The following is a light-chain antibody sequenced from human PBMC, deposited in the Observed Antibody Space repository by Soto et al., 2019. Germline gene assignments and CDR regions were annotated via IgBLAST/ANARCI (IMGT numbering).Light chain of an antibody. J-gene: IGKJ1*01. CDR3: QQYNSYRRK. CDR2: KAS. CDR1: QSISSW. Sequence: DIQMTQSPSTLSASVGDRVTITCRASQSISSWLAWYQQKPGKAPKLLIYKASSLESGVPSRFSGGGSGTEFTLTISSLQPDDFATYYCQQYNSYRRKFGQGTKVEIK. V-gene: IGKV1-5*03.